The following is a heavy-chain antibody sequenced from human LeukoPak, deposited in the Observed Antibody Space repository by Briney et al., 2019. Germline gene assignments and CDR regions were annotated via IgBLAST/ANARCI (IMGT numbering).Heavy chain of an antibody. CDR1: GGSISSSSYY. CDR3: AREGAAARHEAFDI. J-gene: IGHJ3*02. CDR2: IYTSGST. V-gene: IGHV4-39*07. Sequence: SETLSLTCTVSGGSISSSSYYWGWIRQPPGKGLEWIGSIYTSGSTNYNPSLKSRVTMSVDTSKNQFSLKPSSVTAADTAVYYCAREGAAARHEAFDIWGQGTMVTVSS. D-gene: IGHD6-13*01.